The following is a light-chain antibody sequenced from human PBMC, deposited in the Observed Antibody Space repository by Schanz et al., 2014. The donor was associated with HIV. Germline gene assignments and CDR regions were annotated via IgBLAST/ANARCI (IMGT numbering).Light chain of an antibody. Sequence: DVQMTQSPPSLSASVGDRVTITCRSSQSISTYLNWYQQKPGKAPKLLIYEASSLQSGVPSRFSGSGSGTDFTLTISSLQPEDFATYYCQQLASYPLTFGGGTKVEIK. V-gene: IGKV1-39*01. CDR3: QQLASYPLT. CDR1: QSISTY. J-gene: IGKJ4*01. CDR2: EAS.